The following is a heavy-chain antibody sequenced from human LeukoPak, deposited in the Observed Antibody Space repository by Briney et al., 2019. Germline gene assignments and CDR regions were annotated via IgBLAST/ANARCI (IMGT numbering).Heavy chain of an antibody. J-gene: IGHJ4*02. D-gene: IGHD6-19*01. V-gene: IGHV3-23*01. CDR3: ALASRSGWRGVFDS. CDR2: ISGNGGIT. Sequence: PGGSLRLSCVASGFTFNNHDMSWVRQAPGKGLEWASGISGNGGITYYADSVKGRFTISRDNSDDTLYLQMNSLRADDTGVYYCALASRSGWRGVFDSWGQGILVTVSS. CDR1: GFTFNNHD.